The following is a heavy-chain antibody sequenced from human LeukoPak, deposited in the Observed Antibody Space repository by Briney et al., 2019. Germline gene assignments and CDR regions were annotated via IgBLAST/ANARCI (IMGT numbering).Heavy chain of an antibody. Sequence: ASVKVSCKASGYTFTGSYMHWVRQAPGQGLEWMGWINPNSGGTNYAQKFQGRVTMTRDTSISTAYMELSRLRSDDTAVYYRARDINHALVPAAIGNRGVPYFDYWGQGTLVTVSS. V-gene: IGHV1-2*02. CDR3: ARDINHALVPAAIGNRGVPYFDY. J-gene: IGHJ4*02. CDR2: INPNSGGT. D-gene: IGHD2-2*02. CDR1: GYTFTGSY.